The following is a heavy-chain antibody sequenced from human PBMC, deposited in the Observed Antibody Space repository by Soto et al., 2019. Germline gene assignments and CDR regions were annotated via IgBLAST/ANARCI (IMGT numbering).Heavy chain of an antibody. CDR2: NYHSGTT. CDR1: GVPISTYY. J-gene: IGHJ4*02. D-gene: IGHD5-12*01. V-gene: IGHV4-59*01. CDR3: VREAYIGYGHAIDY. Sequence: SETLSLTXAVSGVPISTYYWSWIRQPPGKGLEWIGYNYHSGTTNYNPSLKSRVTISVDTSKNQSSLRLTSVTAADTAIYYCVREAYIGYGHAIDYWGQGTLVTVSS.